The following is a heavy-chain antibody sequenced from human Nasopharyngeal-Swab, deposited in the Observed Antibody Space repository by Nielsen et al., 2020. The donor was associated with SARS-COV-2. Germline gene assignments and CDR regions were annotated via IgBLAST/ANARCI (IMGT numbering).Heavy chain of an antibody. Sequence: WVRQATGQGIEWMGWMNPNSGNTGYAQKFQGRVTMTRNTYISTAYMELSSLRSEDTAVYYCARCNIAARPDWTQFYYYYYMDVWGKGTTVTVSS. CDR2: MNPNSGNT. D-gene: IGHD6-6*01. CDR3: ARCNIAARPDWTQFYYYYYMDV. V-gene: IGHV1-8*01. J-gene: IGHJ6*03.